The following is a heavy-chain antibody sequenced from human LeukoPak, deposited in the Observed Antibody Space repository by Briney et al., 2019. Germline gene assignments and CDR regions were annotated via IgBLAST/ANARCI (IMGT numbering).Heavy chain of an antibody. V-gene: IGHV1-46*01. CDR1: GYIFTSYY. CDR2: INPSGGSI. D-gene: IGHD6-13*01. J-gene: IGHJ4*02. CDR3: ARGITTSGTLFDF. Sequence: ASVKVSCKASGYIFTSYYMYWVRQAPGQGLEWMGIINPSGGSIRYAQKFQGRVTMTRDTSTSTVYMELSRLRSDDTAVYYCARGITTSGTLFDFWGQGTLVTVSS.